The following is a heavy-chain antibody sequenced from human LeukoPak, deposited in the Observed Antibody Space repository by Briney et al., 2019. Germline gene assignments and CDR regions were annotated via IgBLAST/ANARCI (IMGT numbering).Heavy chain of an antibody. J-gene: IGHJ4*02. D-gene: IGHD5-24*01. CDR3: STGETWLQIFVY. CDR2: IKSKTDGGTT. V-gene: IGHV3-15*01. CDR1: GFSLSNAW. Sequence: GGSLRLSCAASGFSLSNAWMSWVRQAPGKGLEWIGRIKSKTDGGTTDYAAPVKGRYTISRDDSKNTLYLQMNSLKTEDTAVYYCSTGETWLQIFVYWGQGTLVTVSS.